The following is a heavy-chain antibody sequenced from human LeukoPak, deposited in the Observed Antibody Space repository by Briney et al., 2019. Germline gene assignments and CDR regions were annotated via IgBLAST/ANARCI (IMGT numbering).Heavy chain of an antibody. V-gene: IGHV3-74*01. Sequence: GGSLRLSCAASGLTFSSYWMRWVRQPPGKGLVWVALIKGDGSTTIYADSVKGRFTISRDNANNPLYLQMNSLRADDSGVYYCASGHRYGDDYWGQGVLVTVSS. CDR1: GLTFSSYW. J-gene: IGHJ4*02. D-gene: IGHD4-17*01. CDR2: IKGDGSTT. CDR3: ASGHRYGDDY.